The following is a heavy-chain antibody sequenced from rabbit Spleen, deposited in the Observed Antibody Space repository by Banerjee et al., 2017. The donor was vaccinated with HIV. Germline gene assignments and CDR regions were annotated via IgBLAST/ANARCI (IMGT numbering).Heavy chain of an antibody. V-gene: IGHV1S40*01. CDR1: GFSFSSTCW. Sequence: QSLEESGGDLVKPEGSLTLTCTASGFSFSSTCWMSWVRQAPGKGLEWIACINAVTGKAVYASWAKGRFTFSKTSSTTVTLQMTSLTAADTATYFCVRDQAGDADFGPYYLNLWGQGTLVTVS. J-gene: IGHJ4*01. CDR2: INAVTGKA. D-gene: IGHD6-1*01. CDR3: VRDQAGDADFGPYYLNL.